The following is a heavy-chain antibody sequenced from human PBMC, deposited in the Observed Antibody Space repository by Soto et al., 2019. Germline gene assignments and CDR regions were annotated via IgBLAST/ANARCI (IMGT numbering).Heavy chain of an antibody. CDR2: ISWNSNII. Sequence: EVQLVESGGGLVQPGRSLRLSCAASGFTFDDYAMHWVRRVPGKGLEWVSSISWNSNIIGYADSVKGRITISRDNAKNSLYLQMKSLRPEDTALYYCAKGGPDGFCSGGRCYFDYWGQGTLVTVSS. V-gene: IGHV3-9*01. CDR3: AKGGPDGFCSGGRCYFDY. J-gene: IGHJ4*02. D-gene: IGHD2-15*01. CDR1: GFTFDDYA.